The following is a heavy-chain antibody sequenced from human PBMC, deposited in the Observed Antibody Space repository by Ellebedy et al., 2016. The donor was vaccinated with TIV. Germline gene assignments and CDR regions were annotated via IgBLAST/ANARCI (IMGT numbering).Heavy chain of an antibody. CDR3: GRSGYGSGWSFDY. J-gene: IGHJ4*02. V-gene: IGHV1-2*02. D-gene: IGHD6-19*01. CDR2: INPKNGDT. Sequence: AASVKVSCKASGYTFIGYYMYWVRQAPGQGLEWMGWINPKNGDTSYAQKFQGRVTMTRDPSISTAYMELSRLGSDDTAVYYCGRSGYGSGWSFDYWGQGTLVTVAS. CDR1: GYTFIGYY.